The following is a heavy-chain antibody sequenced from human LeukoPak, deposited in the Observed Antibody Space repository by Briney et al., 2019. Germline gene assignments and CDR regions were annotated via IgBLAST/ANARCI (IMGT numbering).Heavy chain of an antibody. J-gene: IGHJ3*02. D-gene: IGHD2-15*01. CDR1: GGSISTTTYY. Sequence: SETLSLTCIVSGGSISTTTYYWDWIRQPPGKGLEYIGSIYYSGSTYSTPSLKSRVTISIDTSKNQFSLKLISVTAADTAVYFCARHCSDSNCYRLDAFDIWGQGTLVTVSS. CDR3: ARHCSDSNCYRLDAFDI. V-gene: IGHV4-39*01. CDR2: IYYSGST.